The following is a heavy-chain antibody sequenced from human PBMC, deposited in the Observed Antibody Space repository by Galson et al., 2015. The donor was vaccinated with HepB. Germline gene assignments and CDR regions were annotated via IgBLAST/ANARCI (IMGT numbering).Heavy chain of an antibody. CDR2: ISYDGSNK. V-gene: IGHV3-30*04. D-gene: IGHD2-21*01. Sequence: SLRLSCAASGFTFSSYAMHWVRQAPGKGLEWVAVISYDGSNKYYADSVKGRFTISRDSSKNTLYLQMNSLRAEDTAVYYCASLIPDYWGQGTLVTVSS. CDR3: ASLIPDY. CDR1: GFTFSSYA. J-gene: IGHJ4*02.